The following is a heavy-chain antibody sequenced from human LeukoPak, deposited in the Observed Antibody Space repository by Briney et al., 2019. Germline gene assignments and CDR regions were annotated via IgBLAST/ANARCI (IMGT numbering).Heavy chain of an antibody. CDR3: ARAETIQTYFDY. D-gene: IGHD1-1*01. CDR2: ISSSSSYI. CDR1: GFTFSSYS. V-gene: IGHV3-21*01. Sequence: PGGSLRLSCAASGFTFSSYSMNWVRQAPGKGLEWVSSISSSSSYIYYADSVKGRSTISRDNAKNSLYLQMNSLRAEDTAVYYCARAETIQTYFDYWGQGTLVTVSS. J-gene: IGHJ4*02.